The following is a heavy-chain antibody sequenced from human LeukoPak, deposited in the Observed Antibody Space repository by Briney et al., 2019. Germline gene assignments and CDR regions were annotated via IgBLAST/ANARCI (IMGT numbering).Heavy chain of an antibody. CDR2: ISGSGGST. CDR3: AKPRVDCTTTSCRNYPWDY. J-gene: IGHJ4*02. V-gene: IGHV3-23*01. CDR1: GFTFSSYA. D-gene: IGHD2-2*01. Sequence: PGGSLRLSCAASGFTFSSYAMSWVRQAPGKGLEWVSAISGSGGSTYYADSVKGRFSISRDNSKDTLYLQMNSLRAEDTAVYYCAKPRVDCTTTSCRNYPWDYWGQGTLVTVSS.